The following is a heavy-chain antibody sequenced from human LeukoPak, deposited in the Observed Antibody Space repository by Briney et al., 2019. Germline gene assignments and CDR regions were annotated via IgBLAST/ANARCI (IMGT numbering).Heavy chain of an antibody. J-gene: IGHJ4*02. D-gene: IGHD2-15*01. CDR2: IKKTGIET. V-gene: IGHV3-7*01. CDR1: GFTFSHFW. Sequence: GGSLRLSCAGSGFTFSHFWMSWVRQAPGKGLEWVAYIKKTGIETYYLDSVKGRFTITGDNNRNSLFLQMYSLRAGDTAVYFCARENGYCSGSDCYSYFDSWGQGTLVTVSS. CDR3: ARENGYCSGSDCYSYFDS.